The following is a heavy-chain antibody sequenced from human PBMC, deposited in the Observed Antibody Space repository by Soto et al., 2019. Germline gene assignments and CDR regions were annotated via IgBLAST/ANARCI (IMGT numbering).Heavy chain of an antibody. J-gene: IGHJ6*03. CDR3: ARGSGHYYYYMDV. CDR1: GFTFRSYG. CDR2: IWYDGSNK. D-gene: IGHD3-3*01. Sequence: PGGSLRLSCAASGFTFRSYGMHWVRQAPGKGLEWVAVIWYDGSNKYCADSVKGRFTISRDNSKNTLYLQMDSLRAEDTAVYYCARGSGHYYYYMDVWGKGTTVTVSS. V-gene: IGHV3-33*01.